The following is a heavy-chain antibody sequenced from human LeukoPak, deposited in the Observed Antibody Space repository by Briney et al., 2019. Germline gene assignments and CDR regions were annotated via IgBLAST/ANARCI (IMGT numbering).Heavy chain of an antibody. CDR3: AAHPHCSSTSCYPYYYYSYMDV. CDR1: GYTFTSYG. CDR2: ISAYNGNT. D-gene: IGHD2-2*01. J-gene: IGHJ6*03. Sequence: GASVKVSCKASGYTFTSYGISWVRQAPGQGLEWMGWISAYNGNTNYAQKLQGRVTMTTDTSTSTAYMELRSLRSDDTAVYYCAAHPHCSSTSCYPYYYYSYMDVCGKGTTVTVSS. V-gene: IGHV1-18*01.